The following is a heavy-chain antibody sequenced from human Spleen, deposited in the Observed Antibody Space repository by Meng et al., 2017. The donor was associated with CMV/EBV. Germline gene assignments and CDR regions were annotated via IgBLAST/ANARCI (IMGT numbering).Heavy chain of an antibody. Sequence: IRQNPGKGLEWIGYIAYSGSTYYNPSLKSRVTISVDTFKNQFSRKLSSLTAADTAVYYCARRDPAYYFDYWGQGTLVTVSS. CDR3: ARRDPAYYFDY. V-gene: IGHV4-31*02. CDR2: IAYSGST. J-gene: IGHJ4*02.